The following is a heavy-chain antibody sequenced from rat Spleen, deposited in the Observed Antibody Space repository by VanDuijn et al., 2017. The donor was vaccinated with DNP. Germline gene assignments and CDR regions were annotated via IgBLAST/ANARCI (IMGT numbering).Heavy chain of an antibody. V-gene: IGHV2-15*01. D-gene: IGHD1-3*01. Sequence: QVQLKESGPGLVQPSQTLSLTCTVSGFSLASYTVSWVRQPPGKGLEWMGRMQSDGNTDYNSVLKSRLSISRDTSKSQVFLKMNSLQTEDTAIYFCTRRTVAAGYFDYWGQGVMVTVSS. CDR1: GFSLASYT. CDR3: TRRTVAAGYFDY. CDR2: MQSDGNT. J-gene: IGHJ2*01.